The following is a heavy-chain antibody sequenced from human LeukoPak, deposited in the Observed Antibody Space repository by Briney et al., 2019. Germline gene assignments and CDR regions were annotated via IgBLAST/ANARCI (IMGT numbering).Heavy chain of an antibody. CDR3: ARGGLDTRRGGYFDY. V-gene: IGHV4-34*01. CDR1: GGSFSGFY. Sequence: KTSETLSLTCAVYGGSFSGFYWSWIRQPPGKGLEWIGEISHSGSTYYNPSLESRVTLSVDTSKSQFSLRLNSVTAADTAVYYCARGGLDTRRGGYFDYWGQGILVTVSS. J-gene: IGHJ4*02. CDR2: ISHSGST. D-gene: IGHD5-18*01.